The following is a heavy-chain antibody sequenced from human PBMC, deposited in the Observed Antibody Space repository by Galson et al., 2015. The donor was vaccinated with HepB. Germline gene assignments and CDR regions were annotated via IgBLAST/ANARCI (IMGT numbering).Heavy chain of an antibody. V-gene: IGHV3-15*07. Sequence: SLRLSCAASGFSFIYASMNWVRQTPGKGLEWVGRIKSKTEGGTIDYAAPVKGRFTISRDDSKNTLFLQMNSLKTEDTAVYYCTTVGSWELMMADDYWGQGTLVTVSS. CDR1: GFSFIYAS. CDR3: TTVGSWELMMADDY. CDR2: IKSKTEGGTI. D-gene: IGHD1-26*01. J-gene: IGHJ4*02.